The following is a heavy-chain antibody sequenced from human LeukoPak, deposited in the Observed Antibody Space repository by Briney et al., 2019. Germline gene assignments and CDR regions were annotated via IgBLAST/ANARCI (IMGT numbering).Heavy chain of an antibody. D-gene: IGHD6-13*01. CDR3: ARQPSIAAVLSLT. V-gene: IGHV5-51*01. CDR2: VYPDDSDT. Sequence: ESLKISCKGSGYSFTSYWIGWVRQMPGRGLEYMGIVYPDDSDTRYSPSFQGQVTISADKSISTAYLQWRSLKASDTAMYYCARQPSIAAVLSLTWGQGTLVTVSS. J-gene: IGHJ5*02. CDR1: GYSFTSYW.